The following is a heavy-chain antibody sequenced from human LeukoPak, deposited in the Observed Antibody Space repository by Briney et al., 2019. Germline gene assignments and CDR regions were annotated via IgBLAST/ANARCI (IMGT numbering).Heavy chain of an antibody. CDR2: ISGSGGST. D-gene: IGHD2-21*02. CDR1: GFTFSNYA. V-gene: IGHV3-23*01. Sequence: GGSLRLSCAASGFTFSNYAMSWVRQAPGKGLEWVSAISGSGGSTYYADSVKGRFTISRDNSKNTLYLQMNSLRAEDTAVYYCAKTTIYCGGDCYSEPFDYWGQGTLVTVSS. CDR3: AKTTIYCGGDCYSEPFDY. J-gene: IGHJ4*02.